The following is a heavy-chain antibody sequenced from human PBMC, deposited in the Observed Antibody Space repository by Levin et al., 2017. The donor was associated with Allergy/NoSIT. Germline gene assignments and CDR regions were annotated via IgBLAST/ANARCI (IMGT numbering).Heavy chain of an antibody. V-gene: IGHV1-2*02. CDR3: ARVPGYYGSGSLPRY. Sequence: GESLKISCKASGYTFTGYYMHWVRQAPGQGLEWMGWINPNSGGTNYAQKFQGRVTMTRDTSISTAYMELSRLRSDDTAVYYCARVPGYYGSGSLPRYWGQGTLVTVSS. D-gene: IGHD3-10*01. CDR1: GYTFTGYY. J-gene: IGHJ4*02. CDR2: INPNSGGT.